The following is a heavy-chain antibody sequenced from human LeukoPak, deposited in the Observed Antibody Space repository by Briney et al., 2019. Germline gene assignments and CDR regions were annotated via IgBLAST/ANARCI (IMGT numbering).Heavy chain of an antibody. D-gene: IGHD6-25*01. CDR1: GFTFRTYA. CDR3: AKTSGGNC. J-gene: IGHJ4*02. V-gene: IGHV3-23*01. CDR2: ISSGGGSA. Sequence: GGSLRLSCAASGFTFRTYAMSWVRQAPGKGLEWVSGISSGGGSAYYAESVEGRFTISRDNSKEMLYLQMNSLRAEDTAVYYCAKTSGGNCWGQGTLVTVSS.